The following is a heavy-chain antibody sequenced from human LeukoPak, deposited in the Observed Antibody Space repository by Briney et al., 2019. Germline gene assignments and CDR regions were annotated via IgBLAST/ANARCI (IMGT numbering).Heavy chain of an antibody. CDR2: IYHSGST. CDR1: GGSISSSSYY. J-gene: IGHJ4*02. D-gene: IGHD2-21*01. Sequence: PSETLSLTCTVSGGSISSSSYYWGWIRQPPGKGLEWIASIYHSGSTYYNPSLKGRGTISVDTSKNQFSLKLSSVTAADTAVYYCARDDPYLGHGDSRGGWYYFDYWGQGTLVTVSS. CDR3: ARDDPYLGHGDSRGGWYYFDY. V-gene: IGHV4-39*07.